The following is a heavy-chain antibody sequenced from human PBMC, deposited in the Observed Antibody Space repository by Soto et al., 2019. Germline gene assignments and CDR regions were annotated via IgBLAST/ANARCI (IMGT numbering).Heavy chain of an antibody. Sequence: GESLKISCKGSGYSFTSYCIGWVRQMPGKGLEWMGIIYPGDSDTRYSPSFQGQVTISADKSISTAYLQWSSLKASDTAMYYCARHPRYDSSGYYSYYYYGMDVWGQGTTVTVSS. CDR3: ARHPRYDSSGYYSYYYYGMDV. CDR2: IYPGDSDT. D-gene: IGHD3-22*01. CDR1: GYSFTSYC. V-gene: IGHV5-51*01. J-gene: IGHJ6*02.